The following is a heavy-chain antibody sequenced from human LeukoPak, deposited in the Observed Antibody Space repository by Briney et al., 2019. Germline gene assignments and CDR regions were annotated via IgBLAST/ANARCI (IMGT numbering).Heavy chain of an antibody. D-gene: IGHD3-10*01. Sequence: SETLSLTCTVSGGSISSSSYYWGWIRQPPRKGLEWIGSIYYSGSTYYNPSLKSRVTISVDTSKIQFSLKLSSVAAADTAVYYCARDGSGNSNYFDFWGQGTLVTVSS. CDR1: GGSISSSSYY. J-gene: IGHJ4*02. CDR2: IYYSGST. CDR3: ARDGSGNSNYFDF. V-gene: IGHV4-39*07.